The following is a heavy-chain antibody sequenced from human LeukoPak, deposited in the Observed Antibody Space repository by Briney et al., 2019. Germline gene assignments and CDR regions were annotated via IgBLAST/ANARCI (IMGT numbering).Heavy chain of an antibody. CDR1: GGSFSGYY. Sequence: SETLSLTCAVYGGSFSGYYWSWIRQPPGKGLEWIGEINHSGSTNYNPSLKSRVTISVDTSKNQFSLKLSSVTAADTAVYCCARQRLEVLLWFGEPRRRTFDYWGQGTLVTVSS. J-gene: IGHJ4*02. V-gene: IGHV4-34*01. CDR3: ARQRLEVLLWFGEPRRRTFDY. D-gene: IGHD3-10*01. CDR2: INHSGST.